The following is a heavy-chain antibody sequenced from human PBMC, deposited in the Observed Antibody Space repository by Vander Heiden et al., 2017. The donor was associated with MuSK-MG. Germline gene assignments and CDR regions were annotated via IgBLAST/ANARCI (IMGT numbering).Heavy chain of an antibody. CDR3: ARSSNFVFDN. Sequence: QVQLQESGPGLVKPSETLSLTCTVSGGSISSYHWSWIRQPAGKGLEWIGRFYTSGSANDNPSLKSRVTMSVDTSKNQLSLKLTSVTAADTAVYYWARSSNFVFDNWGQGTLVTVSS. CDR1: GGSISSYH. V-gene: IGHV4-4*07. CDR2: FYTSGSA. J-gene: IGHJ4*02. D-gene: IGHD4-4*01.